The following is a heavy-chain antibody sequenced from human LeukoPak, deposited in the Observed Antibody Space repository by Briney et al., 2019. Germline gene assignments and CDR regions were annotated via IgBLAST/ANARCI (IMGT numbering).Heavy chain of an antibody. CDR3: TRDRGKVLWFGEFFDY. CDR2: IRSKAYGGTT. CDR1: GFTFGDYA. V-gene: IGHV3-49*04. J-gene: IGHJ4*02. D-gene: IGHD3-10*01. Sequence: GGSLRLSCTASGFTFGDYAMIWVRQAPGKGLEWVGFIRSKAYGGTTEYAASVKGRLTISRDDSKSIAYLQMNSLKTEDTAVYYCTRDRGKVLWFGEFFDYWGQGTLVTVSS.